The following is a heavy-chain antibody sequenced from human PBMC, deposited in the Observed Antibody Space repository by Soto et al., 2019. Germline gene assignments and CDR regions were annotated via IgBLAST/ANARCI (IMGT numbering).Heavy chain of an antibody. V-gene: IGHV3-30-3*01. Sequence: QPGGSLRLSCAASGLTFSSYALHWVRQAPGKGLEWVAVISYDGTNKYYADSVKGRFTISRDNSKNTLYLHMNSLRAEDTAVYYCAPNQPPRTFDYWGQGTLVTVSS. J-gene: IGHJ4*02. CDR1: GLTFSSYA. CDR2: ISYDGTNK. CDR3: APNQPPRTFDY.